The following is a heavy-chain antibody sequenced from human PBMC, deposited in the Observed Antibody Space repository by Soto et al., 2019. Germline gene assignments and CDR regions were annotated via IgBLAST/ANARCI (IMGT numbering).Heavy chain of an antibody. CDR3: AKDWHHTIDX. V-gene: IGHV3-74*01. CDR1: GFDFSNTW. CDR2: INSDGSSI. Sequence: GGSLRLSCATSGFDFSNTWIHWVRQVPGQGLVWVSRINSDGSSIIYADSVKGRFTLSRDNAKNTVHLKMSSLRVEETAVYYCAKDWHHTIDXWGQGIPVTVSX. J-gene: IGHJ4*02.